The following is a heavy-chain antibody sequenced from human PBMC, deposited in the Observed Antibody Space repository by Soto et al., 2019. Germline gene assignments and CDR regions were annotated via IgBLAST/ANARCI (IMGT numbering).Heavy chain of an antibody. J-gene: IGHJ5*02. CDR3: AGGLFGYDDGIYARPDNWFDP. CDR2: VYYSGTT. V-gene: IGHV4-30-2*06. Sequence: PSETLSLTCSVSGGSMNIGSHSWKWIRQSAGKGLEWIGFVYYSGTTYYNPALSSRVTISVDRAKSQFSLQLRSVTAADTAVYFCAGGLFGYDDGIYARPDNWFDPWSQGTLVTVSS. D-gene: IGHD3-22*01. CDR1: GGSMNIGSHS.